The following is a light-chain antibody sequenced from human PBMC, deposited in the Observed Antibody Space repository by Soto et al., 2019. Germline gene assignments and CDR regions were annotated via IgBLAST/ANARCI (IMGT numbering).Light chain of an antibody. V-gene: IGKV1-5*03. CDR2: KAS. J-gene: IGKJ1*01. CDR3: QHMRT. Sequence: DIQMTQSPSILSASVGDRATITCRASQSISSWLAWYQQKPGKAPNLLIHKASHLESGVPSRFSGSGFGTEFSLTISSLQPDDFGSYYCQHMRTFGQGTKVDIK. CDR1: QSISSW.